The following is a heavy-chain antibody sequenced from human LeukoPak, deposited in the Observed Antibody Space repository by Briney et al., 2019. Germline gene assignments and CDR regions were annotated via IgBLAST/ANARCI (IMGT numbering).Heavy chain of an antibody. V-gene: IGHV3-9*01. CDR1: GFTFDDYA. CDR3: AKALDYGGNLDDY. CDR2: ISWNSGSI. Sequence: GGSLRLSCAASGFTFDDYAMHWVRHAPGKGLEWGSGISWNSGSIGYADSVKGRFTISRDNAKNSLYLQMNSLRAEDTALYYCAKALDYGGNLDDYWGQGALVTVSS. J-gene: IGHJ4*02. D-gene: IGHD4-17*01.